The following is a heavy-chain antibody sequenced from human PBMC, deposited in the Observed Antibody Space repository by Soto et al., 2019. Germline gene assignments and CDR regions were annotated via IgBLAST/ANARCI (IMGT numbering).Heavy chain of an antibody. J-gene: IGHJ4*02. CDR1: GFTFTSYS. D-gene: IGHD6-19*01. Sequence: EVQLVESGGSLVKPGGSLRLSCAASGFTFTSYSMNWVRQAPWKGLEWVSSISSSSSYIYYADSVKGRFTISRDNAKNSLYLQMNSLRAEDTAVYYCARVSGSSRMYYFDYWGQGTLVTVSS. V-gene: IGHV3-21*01. CDR2: ISSSSSYI. CDR3: ARVSGSSRMYYFDY.